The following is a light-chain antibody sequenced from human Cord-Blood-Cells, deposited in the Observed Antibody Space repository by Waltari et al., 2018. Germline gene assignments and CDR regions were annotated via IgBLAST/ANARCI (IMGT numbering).Light chain of an antibody. V-gene: IGLV2-14*01. CDR2: DVS. J-gene: IGLJ1*01. CDR3: SSYTSSRTRV. Sequence: QSALPHPAPVSGSPGQSITIPCTGTSSDVGGYNYFSWYQQHPGKAPKLMIYDVSNRPSGVSNRFSGSKSGNTASLTISGLQAEDEADYYCSSYTSSRTRVFGTGTKVTVL. CDR1: SSDVGGYNY.